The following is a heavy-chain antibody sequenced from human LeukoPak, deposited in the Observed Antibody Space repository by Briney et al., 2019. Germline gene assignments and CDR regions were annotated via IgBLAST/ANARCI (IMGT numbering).Heavy chain of an antibody. CDR1: GYSFTTYW. J-gene: IGHJ4*02. CDR2: IFPADSDT. Sequence: GESLKVSCRASGYSFTTYWIGWVRQMPGKGLEWMGVIFPADSDTRYSPSFQGQVTISADKSISTAYLQWSSLKASDTAMYYCASVYSSTSWDYWGQGTLVTVSS. V-gene: IGHV5-51*01. CDR3: ASVYSSTSWDY. D-gene: IGHD6-13*01.